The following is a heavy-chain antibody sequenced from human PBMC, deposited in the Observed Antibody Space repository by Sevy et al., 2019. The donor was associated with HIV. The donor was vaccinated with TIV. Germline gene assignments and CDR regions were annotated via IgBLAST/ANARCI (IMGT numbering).Heavy chain of an antibody. CDR1: TFTFSDYS. V-gene: IGHV3-11*01. D-gene: IGHD5-18*01. CDR2: ISAGGTIT. J-gene: IGHJ4*02. CDR3: ARVRYNYGSYYFDY. Sequence: GGSLRLSCVVSTFTFSDYSMTWIRQAPGKGLEWISHISAGGTITSHADSVKGRFTISRDNAKNSLYLQMNSLRAEDTAVYYCARVRYNYGSYYFDYWGQGTLVTVSS.